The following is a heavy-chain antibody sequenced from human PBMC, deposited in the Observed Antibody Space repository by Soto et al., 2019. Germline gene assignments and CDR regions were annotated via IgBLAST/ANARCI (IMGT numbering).Heavy chain of an antibody. Sequence: SETLSLTCTVSGGSISSYYWSWIRQPPGKGLEWIGYIYYSGSTNYNPSLKSRVTISVDTSKNQFSLKLSSVTAADTAVYYCARGYGIAAAGIYSWGQGTLVTVSS. V-gene: IGHV4-59*01. CDR3: ARGYGIAAAGIYS. D-gene: IGHD6-13*01. CDR2: IYYSGST. J-gene: IGHJ4*02. CDR1: GGSISSYY.